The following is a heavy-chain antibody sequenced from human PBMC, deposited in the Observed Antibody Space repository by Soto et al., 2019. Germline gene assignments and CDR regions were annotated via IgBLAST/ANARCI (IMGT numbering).Heavy chain of an antibody. V-gene: IGHV4-59*01. CDR1: GGSISSYY. Sequence: SETLSLTCTLSGGSISSYYWSWIRQPPGKGLEWIGNLYYSGNTNYNPSLESRVIRSVDTSKYQFALKLSSVTAVDTAVYYCARTRLVFYYFDYWGQGTLVTVSS. D-gene: IGHD3-10*01. J-gene: IGHJ4*02. CDR3: ARTRLVFYYFDY. CDR2: LYYSGNT.